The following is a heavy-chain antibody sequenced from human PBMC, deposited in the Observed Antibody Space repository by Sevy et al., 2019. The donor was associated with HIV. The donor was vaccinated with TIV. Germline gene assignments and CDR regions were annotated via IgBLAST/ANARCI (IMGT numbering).Heavy chain of an antibody. D-gene: IGHD1-26*01. V-gene: IGHV3-30-3*01. J-gene: IGHJ4*01. CDR1: GFAFSTHA. CDR3: ARDGGYSIKWYPLY. Sequence: GGSLRLSCAASGFAFSTHAMHWVRQAPGKGLEWVAVISYEGTETFYAASVEGRFTISRDNSKNMLSLQINSLRPEDTAVYYCARDGGYSIKWYPLYWGHGTMVTVSS. CDR2: ISYEGTET.